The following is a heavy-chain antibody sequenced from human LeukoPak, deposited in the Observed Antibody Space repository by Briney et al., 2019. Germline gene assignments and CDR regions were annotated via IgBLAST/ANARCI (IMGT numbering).Heavy chain of an antibody. CDR1: GFTFSSYS. J-gene: IGHJ4*02. D-gene: IGHD4-23*01. Sequence: GGSLRLSCAASGFTFSSYSMNWVRQAPGKGLEWVSSISSSSSYIYYADSVKGRFTISRDNSKNTLYLQMNSLRAEDTAVYYCAKDHGGLRWKHFDYWGQGTLVTVSS. V-gene: IGHV3-21*01. CDR2: ISSSSSYI. CDR3: AKDHGGLRWKHFDY.